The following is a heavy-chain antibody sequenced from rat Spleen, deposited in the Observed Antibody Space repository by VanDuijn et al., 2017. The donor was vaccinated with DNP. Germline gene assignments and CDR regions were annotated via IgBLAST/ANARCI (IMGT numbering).Heavy chain of an antibody. J-gene: IGHJ2*01. Sequence: EVQLVESGGDLVQPGRSLKLSCVASGFTFNNYWMTWIRQVPGKGLEWVASITSSGGSTYYPDSVKGRFTISRDNAKNTLYLQMNSLRSEDTATYYCASSTGYYFDYWGQGVMVTVSS. CDR2: ITSSGGST. V-gene: IGHV5-31*01. CDR3: ASSTGYYFDY. D-gene: IGHD5-1*01. CDR1: GFTFNNYW.